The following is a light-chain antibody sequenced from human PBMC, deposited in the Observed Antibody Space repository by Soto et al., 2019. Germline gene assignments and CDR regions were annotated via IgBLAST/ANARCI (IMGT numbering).Light chain of an antibody. J-gene: IGLJ3*02. CDR2: ITN. CDR1: SGSVSTSYY. Sequence: QAVVTQEPSFSVSPGGTVTLTCGLSSGSVSTSYYHSWYQQTPGQAPRTLIYITNTRSSGVPDRFSGSILGNKAALTITGAYADDESDYCSVLYVGSGVWVFGGGTKLTVL. V-gene: IGLV8-61*01. CDR3: VLYVGSGVWV.